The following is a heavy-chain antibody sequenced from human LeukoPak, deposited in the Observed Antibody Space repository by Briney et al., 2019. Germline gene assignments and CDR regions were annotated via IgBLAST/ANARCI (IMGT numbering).Heavy chain of an antibody. CDR3: AKSLLTTATGTGRAFDI. CDR1: GFSFRDYP. V-gene: IGHV3-23*01. J-gene: IGHJ3*02. D-gene: IGHD1-1*01. CDR2: ISAGADII. Sequence: GGSLRLSCEAAGFSFRDYPMGWVRLASGKRLEWLSGISAGADIIFYPYPVKGRFTISRDNSKNTLYLEMNSLRAEDWAEYYCAKSLLTTATGTGRAFDIWGQGTMVTVS.